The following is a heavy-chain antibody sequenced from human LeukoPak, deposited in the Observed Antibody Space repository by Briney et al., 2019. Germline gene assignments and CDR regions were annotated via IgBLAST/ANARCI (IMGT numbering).Heavy chain of an antibody. CDR2: INHSGST. CDR3: ASYFRKEKYFDY. V-gene: IGHV4-34*01. J-gene: IGHJ4*02. D-gene: IGHD2/OR15-2a*01. CDR1: GGSFSGYY. Sequence: SETLSLTCAVYGGSFSGYYWSWIRQPPGKGLEWIGEINHSGSTSYNPSLKSRVTISVDTSKNQSSLKLSSVTAADTAVYYCASYFRKEKYFDYWGQGTLVTVSS.